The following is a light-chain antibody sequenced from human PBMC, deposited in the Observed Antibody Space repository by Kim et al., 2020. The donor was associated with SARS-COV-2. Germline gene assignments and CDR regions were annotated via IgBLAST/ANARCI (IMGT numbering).Light chain of an antibody. CDR3: SSYAGSNSVV. CDR1: SSDVGGHNY. J-gene: IGLJ2*01. Sequence: GQSVTISCTGTSSDVGGHNYVSWYQQHPGKAPKLMIYEVSKRPSGVPDRFSGSKSGNTASLTVSGLQAEDEADYYCSSYAGSNSVVFGGGTKLTVL. V-gene: IGLV2-8*01. CDR2: EVS.